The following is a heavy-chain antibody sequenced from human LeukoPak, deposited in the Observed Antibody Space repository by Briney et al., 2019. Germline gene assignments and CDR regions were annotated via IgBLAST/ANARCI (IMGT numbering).Heavy chain of an antibody. CDR1: GFTVSSNY. Sequence: GGSLRLSCAASGFTVSSNYMSWVRQAPGKGLEWVSVIYSGGSTYYADSVKGRFTISRDNSKNTLYLQMNSLRAEDTAVYYCARDYGGYYFDYWGQGTLVTVSS. CDR2: IYSGGST. V-gene: IGHV3-53*01. J-gene: IGHJ4*02. CDR3: ARDYGGYYFDY. D-gene: IGHD4-23*01.